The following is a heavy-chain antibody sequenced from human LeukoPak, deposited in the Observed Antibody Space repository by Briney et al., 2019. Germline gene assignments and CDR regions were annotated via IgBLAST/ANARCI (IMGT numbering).Heavy chain of an antibody. CDR2: ISGSGGST. V-gene: IGHV3-23*01. J-gene: IGHJ4*02. CDR3: AKAHTTSLLTGYYCFDH. Sequence: PGGSLRLSCAASGFTFSTYAMSWVRQAPGKVLEWVSTISGSGGSTYYADSVKGRFTISRDNSKNTLSLQMNSLTAEDTAVYYCAKAHTTSLLTGYYCFDHWGQGTLVTVSS. CDR1: GFTFSTYA. D-gene: IGHD3-9*01.